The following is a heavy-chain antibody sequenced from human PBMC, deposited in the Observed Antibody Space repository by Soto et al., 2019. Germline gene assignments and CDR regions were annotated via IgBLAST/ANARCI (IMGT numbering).Heavy chain of an antibody. D-gene: IGHD6-19*01. V-gene: IGHV1-2*04. CDR3: ARASSGWYPYYYYYGMDV. CDR1: GYTFTGYY. J-gene: IGHJ6*02. CDR2: INPNSGGT. Sequence: QVQLVQSGAEVKKPGASVKVSCKASGYTFTGYYMHWVRQAPGQGLEWMGWINPNSGGTNYAQKFQGWVTMTRDTSISTAYMELSRLGSDDTAVYYCARASSGWYPYYYYYGMDVWGQGTTVTVSS.